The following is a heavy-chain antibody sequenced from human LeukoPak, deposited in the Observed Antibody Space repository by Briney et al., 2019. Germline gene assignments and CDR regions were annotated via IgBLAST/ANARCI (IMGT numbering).Heavy chain of an antibody. Sequence: SETLSLTCTVSGGSIGSSSYYWGWIRQPPGKGLEWIGSIYYSGSTYYNPSLKSRVTISVDTSKNQFSLKLSSVTAADTAVYYCARDFGIVVVTARLNWFDPWGQGTLVTVSS. V-gene: IGHV4-39*07. J-gene: IGHJ5*02. CDR3: ARDFGIVVVTARLNWFDP. CDR2: IYYSGST. D-gene: IGHD2-21*02. CDR1: GGSIGSSSYY.